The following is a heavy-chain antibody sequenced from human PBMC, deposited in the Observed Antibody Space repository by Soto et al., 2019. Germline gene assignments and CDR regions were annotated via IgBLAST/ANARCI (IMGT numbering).Heavy chain of an antibody. CDR3: AREVHATFDP. CDR2: KKQDGSEK. CDR1: GFTFSSYW. Sequence: PGGSLRLSCAASGFTFSSYWMSWVRQAPGKGPEWVASKKQDGSEKFYMDSVKGRFTISKDNAMDSLYLQMNNLRADDTAVYYCAREVHATFDPWGQEPLVTVSS. D-gene: IGHD3-10*01. V-gene: IGHV3-7*01. J-gene: IGHJ5*02.